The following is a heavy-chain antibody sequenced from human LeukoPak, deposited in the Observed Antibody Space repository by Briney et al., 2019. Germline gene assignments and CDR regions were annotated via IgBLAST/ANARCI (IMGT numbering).Heavy chain of an antibody. CDR2: ISGSGGGT. CDR3: ARAGLYNWNYEGTAYFDY. D-gene: IGHD1-7*01. CDR1: GFTVSTSA. J-gene: IGHJ4*02. V-gene: IGHV3-23*01. Sequence: GGSLRLSCAAAGFTVSTSAMSWVRQAPGKGLEWVSGISGSGGGTYYADSVKGRFTISRDNAKNSLYLQMNSLRAEDTALYYCARAGLYNWNYEGTAYFDYWGQGTLVTVSS.